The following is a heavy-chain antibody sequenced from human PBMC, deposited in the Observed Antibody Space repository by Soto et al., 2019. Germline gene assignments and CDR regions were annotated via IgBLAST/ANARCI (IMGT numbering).Heavy chain of an antibody. D-gene: IGHD6-13*01. J-gene: IGHJ3*02. V-gene: IGHV1-18*01. CDR2: ISAYNGNT. CDR1: GYNFTSYG. Sequence: ASVKVSCKASGYNFTSYGISWVRQAPGQGLEWMGWISAYNGNTNYAQKLQGRVTMTTDTSTSTAYMELRSLRSDDTAVYYCARSLWKQLDPDDAFEIWGQGTMVAVS. CDR3: ARSLWKQLDPDDAFEI.